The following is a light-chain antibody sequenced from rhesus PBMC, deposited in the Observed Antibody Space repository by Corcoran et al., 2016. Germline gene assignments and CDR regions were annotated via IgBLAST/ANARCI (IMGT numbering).Light chain of an antibody. CDR2: NTV. CDR3: LGFYSDSPI. CDR1: TGTVTTCNQ. J-gene: IGLJ1*01. Sequence: QAVVTQEPSLTVSPGGTVTLTCGSSTGTVTTCNQPSWFQQTPGQAPRGLIHNTVIKHSWTPVRFSGSLAGGKAALTLSGAQPEEEAEYYCLGFYSDSPIFGSGTRLTVL. V-gene: IGLV7-71*01.